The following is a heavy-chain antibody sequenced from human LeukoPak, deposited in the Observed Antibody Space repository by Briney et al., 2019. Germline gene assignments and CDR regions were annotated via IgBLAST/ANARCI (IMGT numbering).Heavy chain of an antibody. CDR1: GFTFSSYS. Sequence: GGSLRLSCAASGFTFSSYSMNWVRQAPGKGLEWVSSISSSSSYIYYADSVKGRFTTSRDNAKNSLYLQMNSLRAEDTAVYYCARPYYYDSSGYDSHLEYWGQGTLVTVSS. CDR3: ARPYYYDSSGYDSHLEY. J-gene: IGHJ4*02. V-gene: IGHV3-21*01. D-gene: IGHD3-22*01. CDR2: ISSSSSYI.